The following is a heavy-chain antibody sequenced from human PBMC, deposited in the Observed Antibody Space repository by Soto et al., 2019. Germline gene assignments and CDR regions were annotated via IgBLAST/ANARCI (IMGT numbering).Heavy chain of an antibody. J-gene: IGHJ6*02. Sequence: GASVKVSCKASGYTFTSYGISWVRQAPGQGLEWMGWISAYNGNTNYAQKLQGRVTMTTDTSTSTAYMELRSLRSDDTAVYYCARDADRYDFWSGYYAYGMDVWGQGTTVTVSS. CDR1: GYTFTSYG. D-gene: IGHD3-3*01. V-gene: IGHV1-18*01. CDR2: ISAYNGNT. CDR3: ARDADRYDFWSGYYAYGMDV.